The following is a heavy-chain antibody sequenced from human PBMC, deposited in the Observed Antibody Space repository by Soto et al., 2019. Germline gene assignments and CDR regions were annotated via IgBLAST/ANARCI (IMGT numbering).Heavy chain of an antibody. V-gene: IGHV4-4*02. CDR3: ARSSITVRPDFHS. Sequence: QVQLQESGPGLVRPSGTLSLTCAVSSGSISSPNWWSWVRQPPGKGLEWIGEIYHNGGTNYNPSLKSRATISVDKSRNQFSLKMISLTAADTAVYFCARSSITVRPDFHSWVQGILVTVSS. CDR2: IYHNGGT. CDR1: SGSISSPNW. J-gene: IGHJ4*02. D-gene: IGHD6-6*01.